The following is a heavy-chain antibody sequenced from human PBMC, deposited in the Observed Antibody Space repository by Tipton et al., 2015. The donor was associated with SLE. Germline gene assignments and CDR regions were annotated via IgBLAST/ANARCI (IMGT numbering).Heavy chain of an antibody. CDR2: IFYTGST. CDR3: ARGAPLGFDY. Sequence: TLSLTCTISGGSLSSYYWSWIRQPPGRGLEWIGYIFYTGSTNYNPSLKSRVTISVDTSKNQFSLRLSSVTAADTAVYYCARGAPLGFDYWGQGTLVTVSS. V-gene: IGHV4-59*01. J-gene: IGHJ4*02. CDR1: GGSLSSYY.